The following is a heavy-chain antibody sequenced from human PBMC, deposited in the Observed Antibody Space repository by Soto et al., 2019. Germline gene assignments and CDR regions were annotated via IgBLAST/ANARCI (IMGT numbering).Heavy chain of an antibody. CDR3: ARDGYDGSGSPYPAY. CDR2: IYYTGTT. V-gene: IGHV4-61*01. D-gene: IGHD3-10*01. Sequence: SETLSLTCTVSGGSVSSGRYQWSWIRQSPGKGLEWNGYIYYTGTTNYNPSLKSRVTISVDTSKRQFSLRLTSVTAADTAVYYCARDGYDGSGSPYPAYWGPGTQVTVSS. CDR1: GGSVSSGRYQ. J-gene: IGHJ4*02.